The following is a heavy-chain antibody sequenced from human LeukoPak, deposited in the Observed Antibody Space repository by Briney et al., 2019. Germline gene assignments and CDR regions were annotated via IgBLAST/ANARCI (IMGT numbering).Heavy chain of an antibody. D-gene: IGHD3-10*01. V-gene: IGHV4-4*02. CDR3: ARAFGEGGDYPTAVDY. CDR2: IYHSGST. Sequence: SGTLSLTCAVSGGSISSSNWWSWVRQPPGKGLEWIGEIYHSGSTNYNPSLKSRVTISVDKSKNQFSLKLSSVTVADTAVYYCARAFGEGGDYPTAVDYWGQGTLVTVSS. J-gene: IGHJ4*02. CDR1: GGSISSSNW.